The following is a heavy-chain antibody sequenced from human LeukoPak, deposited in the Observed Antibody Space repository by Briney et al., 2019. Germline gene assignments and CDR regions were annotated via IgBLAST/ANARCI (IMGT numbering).Heavy chain of an antibody. Sequence: GGSLRLSCAASGFTFSNYGMHWVRQAPGKGLEWVAVIWFDGSNRHYADSVKGRFTISRDNSKNTLYLQMNSLRAEDTAVYYCAKTALAVAGIVPVESELDYWGQGTLVTVSS. CDR3: AKTALAVAGIVPVESELDY. J-gene: IGHJ4*02. V-gene: IGHV3-33*06. CDR2: IWFDGSNR. D-gene: IGHD6-19*01. CDR1: GFTFSNYG.